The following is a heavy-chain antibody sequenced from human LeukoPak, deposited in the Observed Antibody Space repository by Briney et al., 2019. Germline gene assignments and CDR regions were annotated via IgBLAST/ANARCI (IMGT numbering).Heavy chain of an antibody. Sequence: GGSLRLSCAASGFTFSSYAMHWVRQAPGKGLEWVAVISYDGSNKYYADSVKGRFTISRDNSKNTLYLQMNSLRAEDTAVYYCARPRLTRLRFLEWPTDYWGQGTLVTVPS. CDR3: ARPRLTRLRFLEWPTDY. CDR1: GFTFSSYA. CDR2: ISYDGSNK. V-gene: IGHV3-30-3*01. D-gene: IGHD3-3*01. J-gene: IGHJ4*02.